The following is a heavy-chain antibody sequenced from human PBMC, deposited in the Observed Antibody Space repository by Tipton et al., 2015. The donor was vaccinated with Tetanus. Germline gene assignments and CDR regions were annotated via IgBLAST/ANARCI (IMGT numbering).Heavy chain of an antibody. V-gene: IGHV4-34*01. CDR1: GGSFSDYF. D-gene: IGHD3-22*01. CDR3: ARHNSGYFTFFDY. J-gene: IGHJ4*02. Sequence: TLSLTCAVHGGSFSDYFWSWIRQSPGKGLEWIGEINYTGSTKYNPSLKSRVTMSVDTSKKQISLQLKFVTAADTAVYYCARHNSGYFTFFDYWGQGTLVTVSS. CDR2: INYTGST.